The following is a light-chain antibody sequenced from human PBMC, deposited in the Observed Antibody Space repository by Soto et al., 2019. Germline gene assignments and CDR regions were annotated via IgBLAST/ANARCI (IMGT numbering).Light chain of an antibody. CDR3: QQRSDWPPT. CDR1: QSLSVY. Sequence: EIALTQSPATLSLSPGERATLSCRASQSLSVYLVWYQQTPGRAPRLLIYDASKRATGVPARFGGSGSGTDFTLTISSLEPEDFAIYYCQQRSDWPPTFGPGTKVDIK. V-gene: IGKV3-11*01. J-gene: IGKJ1*01. CDR2: DAS.